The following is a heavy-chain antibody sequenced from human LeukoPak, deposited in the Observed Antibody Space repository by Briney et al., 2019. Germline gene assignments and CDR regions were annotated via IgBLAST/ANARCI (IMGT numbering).Heavy chain of an antibody. Sequence: GGSLRLSCAASGFTFTNYARTWVRQAPGKGLEWVSTISGSVSTYYADSVKGRFTISRDDSKNTLYLQMNSLRAEDTAIYYCANTRGPGAVHPDYWGQGTLVTVSS. V-gene: IGHV3-23*01. J-gene: IGHJ4*02. D-gene: IGHD3-10*01. CDR3: ANTRGPGAVHPDY. CDR1: GFTFTNYA. CDR2: ISGSVST.